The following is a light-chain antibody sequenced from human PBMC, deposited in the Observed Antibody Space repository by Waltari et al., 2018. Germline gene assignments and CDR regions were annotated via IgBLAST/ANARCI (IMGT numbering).Light chain of an antibody. V-gene: IGKV3-20*01. CDR2: GAS. CDR3: QHYVRLPVT. J-gene: IGKJ1*01. Sequence: IVLTQSPGTLSLSPGERATLSCRASQSVSRTLAWYQQKPGQAPRLLIYGASTRAARIPDRFSGSGSGTDFSLTISRLEPEDFAVYYCQHYVRLPVTFGQGTKVEIK. CDR1: QSVSRT.